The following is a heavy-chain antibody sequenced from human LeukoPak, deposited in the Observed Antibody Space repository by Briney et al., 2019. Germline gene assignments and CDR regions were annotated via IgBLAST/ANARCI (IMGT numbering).Heavy chain of an antibody. CDR1: GFTFSGSA. Sequence: GGSLRLSCAASGFTFSGSAMHWVRQASGKGLEWVGRIRSKANSYATAYAASVKGGFTISRDDSKNTAYLQMNSLKTEETGVYYCTSTFDRWCEIVWGQGTLVTVSS. J-gene: IGHJ4*02. CDR2: IRSKANSYAT. D-gene: IGHD3-9*01. V-gene: IGHV3-73*01. CDR3: TSTFDRWCEIV.